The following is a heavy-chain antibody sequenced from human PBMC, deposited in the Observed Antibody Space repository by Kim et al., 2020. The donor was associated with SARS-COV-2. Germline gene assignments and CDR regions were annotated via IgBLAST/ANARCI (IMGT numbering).Heavy chain of an antibody. J-gene: IGHJ6*03. V-gene: IGHV5-51*01. Sequence: YSPSSQGQVTIPHDKSISTAYLQWSSLKASDTAMYYCARLVGYYYYYMDVWGKGTTVTVSS. CDR3: ARLVGYYYYYMDV.